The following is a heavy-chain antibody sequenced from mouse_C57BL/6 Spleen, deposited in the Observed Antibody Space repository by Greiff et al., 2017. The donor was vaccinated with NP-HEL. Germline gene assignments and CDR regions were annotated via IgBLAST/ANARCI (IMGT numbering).Heavy chain of an antibody. CDR2: ISSGSSTI. CDR1: GFTFSDYG. D-gene: IGHD1-1*01. J-gene: IGHJ4*01. CDR3: ARGSSSHFFYAMDY. Sequence: EVMLVESGGGLVKPGGSLKLSCAASGFTFSDYGMHWVRQAPEKGLEWVAYISSGSSTIYYADTVKGRFTISRDNAKNTLFLQMTSLRSEDTAMYYCARGSSSHFFYAMDYWGQGTSVTVSS. V-gene: IGHV5-17*01.